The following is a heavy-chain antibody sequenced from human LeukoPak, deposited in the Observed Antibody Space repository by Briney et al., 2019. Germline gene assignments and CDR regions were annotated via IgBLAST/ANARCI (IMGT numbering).Heavy chain of an antibody. Sequence: GGSLRLSCAASGFTFNDYTMHWVRQAPGKGLEWVSLITWDGGSTYYADSVKGRFTISRDNSKNSLYLQMNSLRTEDTALYYCAKQAAGLLNYYMDVWGKGTTVTVSS. V-gene: IGHV3-43*01. CDR2: ITWDGGST. CDR3: AKQAAGLLNYYMDV. J-gene: IGHJ6*03. CDR1: GFTFNDYT. D-gene: IGHD6-13*01.